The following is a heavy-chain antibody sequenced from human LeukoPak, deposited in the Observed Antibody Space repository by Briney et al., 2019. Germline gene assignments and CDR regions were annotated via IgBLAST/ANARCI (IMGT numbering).Heavy chain of an antibody. CDR3: AKDSILDH. CDR1: GFTFSSYA. CDR2: IAYDGSYE. J-gene: IGHJ4*02. V-gene: IGHV3-30*04. Sequence: PGGSLRLSCAASGFTFSSYAIHWVRQAPGKGLEWLAVIAYDGSYEYYADSVKGRFSISRDDSKKTVYLQMNSLRPEDTALYYCAKDSILDHWGQGTLVTVSS.